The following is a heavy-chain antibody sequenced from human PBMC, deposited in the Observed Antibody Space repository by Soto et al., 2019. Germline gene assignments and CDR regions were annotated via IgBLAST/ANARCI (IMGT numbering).Heavy chain of an antibody. V-gene: IGHV3-72*01. Sequence: GGSLRLSCAASGFTFSDHYMDWVRQAPGKGLEWVGRTRNKANSYTTEYAASVKGRFTISRDDSKNSLYLQMNSLKTEDTAVYYCAREGSSWYGACDIWGQGTMGTVS. D-gene: IGHD6-13*01. CDR1: GFTFSDHY. J-gene: IGHJ3*02. CDR2: TRNKANSYTT. CDR3: AREGSSWYGACDI.